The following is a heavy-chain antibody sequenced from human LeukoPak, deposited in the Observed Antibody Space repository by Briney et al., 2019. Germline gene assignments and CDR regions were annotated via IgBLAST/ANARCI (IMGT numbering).Heavy chain of an antibody. Sequence: GGSLKLSCAASGFTFSSYEMNWFRQAPGKGLEWVSYISSSGSTIYYADSVKGRFTISRDNAKNSLYLQMNSLRAEDTAVYYCARGGPYCGGDCYYYFDYWGQGTLVTVSS. CDR2: ISSSGSTI. CDR1: GFTFSSYE. V-gene: IGHV3-48*03. J-gene: IGHJ4*02. D-gene: IGHD2-21*02. CDR3: ARGGPYCGGDCYYYFDY.